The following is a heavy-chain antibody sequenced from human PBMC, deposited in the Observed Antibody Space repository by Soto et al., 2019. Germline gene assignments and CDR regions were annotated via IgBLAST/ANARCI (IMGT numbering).Heavy chain of an antibody. D-gene: IGHD3-10*01. CDR2: ISYDGSNK. V-gene: IGHV3-30-3*01. Sequence: GGSLRLSCAASGFTFSSYAMHWVRQAPGKGLEWVAVISYDGSNKYYADSVKGRFTISRDNSKNTLYLQMNSLRAEDTAVYYCARDRRTYGQSAFDYWGQGTLVTVSS. J-gene: IGHJ4*02. CDR1: GFTFSSYA. CDR3: ARDRRTYGQSAFDY.